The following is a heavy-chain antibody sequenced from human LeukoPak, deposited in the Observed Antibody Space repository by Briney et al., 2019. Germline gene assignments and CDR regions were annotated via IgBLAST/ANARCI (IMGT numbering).Heavy chain of an antibody. CDR3: AMGLAAAGTWALGY. J-gene: IGHJ4*02. CDR1: GGSISSYY. V-gene: IGHV4-4*07. Sequence: SETLSLTCTISGGSISSYYWSWIRQPAGKGLEWIGRIYTSGSTNYNPSLKSRVTMSVDTSKNQFSLKLSSVTAADTAVYYCAMGLAAAGTWALGYWGQGTLVTVSS. D-gene: IGHD6-13*01. CDR2: IYTSGST.